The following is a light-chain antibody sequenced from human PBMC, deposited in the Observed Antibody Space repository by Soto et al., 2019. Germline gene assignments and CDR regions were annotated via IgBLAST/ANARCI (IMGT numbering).Light chain of an antibody. V-gene: IGLV2-14*01. CDR3: SSYTTSRTLV. Sequence: QSALTQPASVSGSPGQSITISCTGTSSDVGGYNYVSWYQQHTGKAPKVMIYEVSNRPSGISNRFSGSKPGNTASLTISGLQAEDEADYYCSSYTTSRTLVFGGGTKVTVL. CDR2: EVS. J-gene: IGLJ3*02. CDR1: SSDVGGYNY.